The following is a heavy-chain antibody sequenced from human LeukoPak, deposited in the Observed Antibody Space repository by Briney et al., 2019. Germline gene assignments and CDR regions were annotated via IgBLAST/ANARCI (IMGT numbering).Heavy chain of an antibody. CDR3: GCPTVTTPPTDY. Sequence: SETLSLTCIVSGGSISSTSYYWGWIRQSPGKGLEWIGSFYYSGSIFDNRSLRSRVTISIDMSKNQFLLKLTSVTAADTAVYYCGCPTVTTPPTDYWGQGTLVTVFS. CDR1: GGSISSTSYY. D-gene: IGHD4-11*01. V-gene: IGHV4-39*01. J-gene: IGHJ4*02. CDR2: FYYSGSI.